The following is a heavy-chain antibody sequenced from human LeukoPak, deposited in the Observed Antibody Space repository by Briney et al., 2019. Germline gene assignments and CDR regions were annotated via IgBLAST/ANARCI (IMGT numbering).Heavy chain of an antibody. D-gene: IGHD5-18*01. CDR2: ISYDGSNK. V-gene: IGHV3-30-3*01. Sequence: GSLRLSCAASGFTFSSYAMHWVRQAPGKGLEWVAVISYDGSNKYYADSVRGRFTISRDNSKNTLYLQMNSLRAEDTAVYYCAREDRTYIYGPFDYWGQGTLVTVSP. CDR3: AREDRTYIYGPFDY. J-gene: IGHJ4*02. CDR1: GFTFSSYA.